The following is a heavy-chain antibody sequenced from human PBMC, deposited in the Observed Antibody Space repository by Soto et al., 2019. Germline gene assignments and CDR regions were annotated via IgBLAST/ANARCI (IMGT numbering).Heavy chain of an antibody. CDR1: GFTFSSYA. Sequence: SLRLSCAASGFTFSSYAMHWVRQAPGKGLEWVAVISYDGSNKYYADSVKGRFTISRDNSKNTLYLQMNSLRAEDTAVYYCAKDPLGYCSSTSCPWGWFDPWGQGTLVTVSS. CDR2: ISYDGSNK. CDR3: AKDPLGYCSSTSCPWGWFDP. J-gene: IGHJ5*02. D-gene: IGHD2-2*01. V-gene: IGHV3-30-3*01.